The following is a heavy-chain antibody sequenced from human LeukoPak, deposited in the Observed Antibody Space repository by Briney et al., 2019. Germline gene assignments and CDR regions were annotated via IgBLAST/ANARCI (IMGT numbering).Heavy chain of an antibody. CDR1: GFTFNTYA. J-gene: IGHJ4*02. Sequence: TGGSLRLSCAASGFTFNTYAIYWVRQAPGKGLEWVSGICGSGGCTYYADSVKGRFTISRDNSKYTVYLQMNSLTADDTAIYYCAKTTVGYSSGRYPGWPADCWGQGTLVTVSS. CDR3: AKTTVGYSSGRYPGWPADC. CDR2: ICGSGGCT. D-gene: IGHD6-19*01. V-gene: IGHV3-23*01.